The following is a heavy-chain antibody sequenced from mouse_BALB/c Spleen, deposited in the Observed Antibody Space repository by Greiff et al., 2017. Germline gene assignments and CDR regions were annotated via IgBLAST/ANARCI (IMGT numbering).Heavy chain of an antibody. CDR2: SRNKANDYTT. Sequence: EVMLVESGGGLVQPGGSLRLSCATSGFTFSDFYMEWVRQPPGKRLVWIAASRNKANDYTTEYSASVKGRFIVSRDTSQSILYLQMNALRAEDTAIYYCARDGGGAMDYWGQGTSVTVSS. J-gene: IGHJ4*01. V-gene: IGHV7-1*02. CDR3: ARDGGGAMDY. D-gene: IGHD1-1*02. CDR1: GFTFSDFY.